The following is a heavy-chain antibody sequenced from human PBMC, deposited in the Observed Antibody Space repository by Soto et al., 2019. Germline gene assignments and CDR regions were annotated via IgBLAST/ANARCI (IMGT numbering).Heavy chain of an antibody. V-gene: IGHV1-2*02. CDR2: INPNSGGT. Sequence: ASVKVSCKASGYTFTGYYMHWVRQAPGQGLEWMGWINPNSGGTNYAQKFQGRVTMTRDTSISTAYMELSRLRSDDTAVYYCARDRQPGEDAFDIWGQGTMVTVSS. J-gene: IGHJ3*02. CDR1: GYTFTGYY. CDR3: ARDRQPGEDAFDI. D-gene: IGHD2-21*01.